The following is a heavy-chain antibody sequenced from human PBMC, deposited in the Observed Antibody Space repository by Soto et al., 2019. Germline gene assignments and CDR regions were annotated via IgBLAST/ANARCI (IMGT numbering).Heavy chain of an antibody. CDR3: ASRVVNDAFDI. CDR1: VGPICGAFV. CDR2: ISYSGST. J-gene: IGHJ3*02. Sequence: PSGTTYLSCAASVGPICGAFVWAWFSQHPGKGLEWIGYISYSGSTYYNPSLKSRVTISVDTSKTHFSLKLSSATAADSALYYCASRVVNDAFDIWGQGTMVTVSS. V-gene: IGHV4-31*11.